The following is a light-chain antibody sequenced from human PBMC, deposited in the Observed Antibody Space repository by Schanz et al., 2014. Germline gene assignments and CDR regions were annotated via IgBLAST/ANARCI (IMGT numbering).Light chain of an antibody. CDR1: QSVSSID. Sequence: EIVMTQSPATLSVSPGERATLSCRASQSVSSIDLAWYQQKPGQAPNVLIYDASTRATGIPARFSGSGSGTDFTLTISRLEPEDFAVYYCQQYGSSPPYTFGQGTKLEIK. CDR3: QQYGSSPPYT. V-gene: IGKV3-20*01. CDR2: DAS. J-gene: IGKJ2*01.